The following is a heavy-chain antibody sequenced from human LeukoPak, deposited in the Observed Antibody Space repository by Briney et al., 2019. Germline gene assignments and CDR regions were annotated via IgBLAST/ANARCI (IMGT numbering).Heavy chain of an antibody. CDR2: MNPNSGNT. J-gene: IGHJ4*02. D-gene: IGHD3-22*01. CDR1: GYTVTSYD. Sequence: GASVKVSCKASGYTVTSYDINWARQATGQGLEWMGWMNPNSGNTGYAQKFQGRVTMTRNTSISTAYMELSSLRSEDTAVYYCARGLGSYDSSPPDYWGQGTLVTVSS. CDR3: ARGLGSYDSSPPDY. V-gene: IGHV1-8*01.